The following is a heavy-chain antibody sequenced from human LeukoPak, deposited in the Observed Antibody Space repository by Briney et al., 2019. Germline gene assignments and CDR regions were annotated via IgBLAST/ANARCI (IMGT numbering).Heavy chain of an antibody. V-gene: IGHV3-74*01. J-gene: IGHJ4*02. Sequence: GGSLRLSCAASGFTFSNSWLHWVRHAPGKVLVWVSRINERGSSTSYADSVKGRFTISRDNAKNTLYLQMNNLRADDTAVYYCAGGRLVATSKAVAIDYWGQGTLVTVSS. CDR1: GFTFSNSW. CDR2: INERGSST. D-gene: IGHD5-12*01. CDR3: AGGRLVATSKAVAIDY.